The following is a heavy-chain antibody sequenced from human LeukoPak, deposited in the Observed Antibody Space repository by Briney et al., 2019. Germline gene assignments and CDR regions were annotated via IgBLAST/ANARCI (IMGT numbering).Heavy chain of an antibody. CDR1: GGTFSSYA. CDR3: ARVGYGGGAFDI. V-gene: IGHV1-69*05. D-gene: IGHD6-13*01. Sequence: GASVKVSCKASGGTFSSYAISWVRQAPGQGLEWMGGIIPIFGTANYAQKFQGRVTITTDESTSTAYMELSSLRSVDTAVYYCARVGYGGGAFDIWGQGTMVTVSS. J-gene: IGHJ3*02. CDR2: IIPIFGTA.